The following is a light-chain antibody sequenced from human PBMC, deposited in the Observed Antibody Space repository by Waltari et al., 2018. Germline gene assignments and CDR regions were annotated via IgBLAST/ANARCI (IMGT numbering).Light chain of an antibody. V-gene: IGLV2-14*01. CDR2: EVS. CDR3: SSYTTSSAPGV. J-gene: IGLJ1*01. Sequence: QSALTQPASVSGSPGQSITISCSGTDSDVGAYDFVSWYQQHPGKAPHLIIYEVSNRPSGMSHRFSASKSGNTASLTISGLQAEDEADYYCSSYTTSSAPGVFGTGTRVTVL. CDR1: DSDVGAYDF.